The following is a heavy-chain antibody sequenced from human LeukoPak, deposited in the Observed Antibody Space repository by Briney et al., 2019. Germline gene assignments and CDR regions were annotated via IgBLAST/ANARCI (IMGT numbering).Heavy chain of an antibody. J-gene: IGHJ4*02. CDR2: IYHSGST. CDR1: GYSISSGYY. Sequence: PSETLSLTCTVSGYSISSGYYWGWFRQPPGKGLEWIGSIYHSGSTYYNPSLKSRVTISVDTSKNQFSLKLSSVTAADTAVYYCARRIRNSSGYYLIDYFDYWGQGTLVTVSS. V-gene: IGHV4-38-2*02. CDR3: ARRIRNSSGYYLIDYFDY. D-gene: IGHD3-22*01.